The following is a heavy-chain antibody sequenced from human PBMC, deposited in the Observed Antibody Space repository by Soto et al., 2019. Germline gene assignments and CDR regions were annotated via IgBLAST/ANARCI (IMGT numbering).Heavy chain of an antibody. V-gene: IGHV5-51*01. CDR3: ARHLVGSTRGNFDY. CDR1: GYSFTSYW. Sequence: GESLKISCKTSGYSFTSYWIGWVRQMPGKGMEWMGNIYPYDSDTRYSPSFRGQVTISADTSITTAYLQWSGLMASDTAMYFCARHLVGSTRGNFDYWGQGTLVTVSS. J-gene: IGHJ4*01. D-gene: IGHD2-2*01. CDR2: IYPYDSDT.